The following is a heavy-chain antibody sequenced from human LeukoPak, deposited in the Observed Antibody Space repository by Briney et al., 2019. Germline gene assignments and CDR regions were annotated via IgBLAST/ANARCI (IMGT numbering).Heavy chain of an antibody. V-gene: IGHV6-1*01. D-gene: IGHD1-26*01. CDR1: GDSVSSDSAA. J-gene: IGHJ4*02. Sequence: SQTLSPTCAISGDSVSSDSAAWNWIRQSPSSGLEWLGGTYYRSKWYNDYAVSVKSRITINPDTSKNEFSLQLNSVTPEDTAVYYCARVGAKWEVLIWGQGTLVTVSS. CDR2: TYYRSKWYN. CDR3: ARVGAKWEVLI.